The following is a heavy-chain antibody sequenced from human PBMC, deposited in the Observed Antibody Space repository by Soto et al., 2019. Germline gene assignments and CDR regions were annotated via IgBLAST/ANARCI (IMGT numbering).Heavy chain of an antibody. CDR2: IYWDDDK. V-gene: IGHV2-5*02. J-gene: IGHJ1*01. Sequence: SGPTLVNPTQTLTLTCTFSGFSLSTSGVGVGWIRQPPGKALEWLALIYWDDDKRYSPSLKSRLTITKDTSKNQVVLTMTNMDPVDTATYYCALVYYYDSSGYYGEYFQHWGQGTLVTVSS. CDR1: GFSLSTSGVG. D-gene: IGHD3-22*01. CDR3: ALVYYYDSSGYYGEYFQH.